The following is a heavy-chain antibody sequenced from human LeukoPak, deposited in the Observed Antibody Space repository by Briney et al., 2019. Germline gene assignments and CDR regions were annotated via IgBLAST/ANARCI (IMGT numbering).Heavy chain of an antibody. Sequence: ASVKVSCKASGYSFIRYHIHWVRQAPGQGLEWMGVLKLYDGSISHAQKFQGRVTMTSDTSTSTVYMELSSLRSEDTAVYYCARDHLPGIAVAGDYWGQGTLVTVSS. D-gene: IGHD6-19*01. CDR2: LKLYDGSI. CDR1: GYSFIRYH. J-gene: IGHJ4*02. V-gene: IGHV1-46*01. CDR3: ARDHLPGIAVAGDY.